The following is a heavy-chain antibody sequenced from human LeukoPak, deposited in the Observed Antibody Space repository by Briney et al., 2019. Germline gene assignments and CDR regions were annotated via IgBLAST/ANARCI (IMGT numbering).Heavy chain of an antibody. J-gene: IGHJ4*02. CDR2: VGATDGTT. Sequence: GGSLRLSCAASGFTFTNFPMTWVRQAPGKGLEWVAFVGATDGTTYYLDSVKGRFTISRDNSKNMVYLHMGSLRAEDTAVYYCVRDGGYSSSLGDYWGQGTLVTVSS. CDR3: VRDGGYSSSLGDY. V-gene: IGHV3-23*01. CDR1: GFTFTNFP. D-gene: IGHD6-13*01.